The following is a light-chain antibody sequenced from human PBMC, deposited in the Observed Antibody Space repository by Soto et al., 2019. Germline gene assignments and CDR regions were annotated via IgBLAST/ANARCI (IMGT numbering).Light chain of an antibody. J-gene: IGLJ3*02. Sequence: SYALTQPPSVSVAPGQTARITCEGNDMGTKSVSWFHQKAGQAPVLVVYDDSDRPSGIPERFSGSDSGNTATLTISRVEAGDEADYYCQVWDSSSDWVFGGGTQLTVL. CDR3: QVWDSSSDWV. CDR2: DDS. CDR1: DMGTKS. V-gene: IGLV3-21*02.